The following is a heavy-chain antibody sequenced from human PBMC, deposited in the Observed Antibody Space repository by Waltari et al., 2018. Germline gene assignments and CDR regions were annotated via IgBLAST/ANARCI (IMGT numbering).Heavy chain of an antibody. CDR1: GFTFSNFW. Sequence: EVQLVGSGGGLVQPGGSLRLSCAACGFTFSNFWMSWARQASGKGLEWVANINQDGSGEYYVDSVKGRFTISRDNARNSLYLQMNSLRAEDTAVYYCQRGDYWGQGTLVTVSS. CDR2: INQDGSGE. J-gene: IGHJ4*02. V-gene: IGHV3-7*04. CDR3: QRGDY.